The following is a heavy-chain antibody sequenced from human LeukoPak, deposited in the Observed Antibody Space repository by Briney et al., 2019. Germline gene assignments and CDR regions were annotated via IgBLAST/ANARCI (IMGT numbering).Heavy chain of an antibody. CDR3: ARGGAAMAYY. D-gene: IGHD5-18*01. J-gene: IGHJ4*02. V-gene: IGHV3-74*01. CDR2: INSDGSST. CDR1: XX. Sequence: XXMXWXXXAPGKGLVWVSRINSDGSSTSYADSMKGRFTISRDNAKNTLYLQMNSLRVEDTAVYYCARGGAAMAYYWGQGTLVTVSS.